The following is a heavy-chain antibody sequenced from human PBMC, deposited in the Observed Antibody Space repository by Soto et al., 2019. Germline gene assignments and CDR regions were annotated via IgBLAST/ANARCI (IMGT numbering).Heavy chain of an antibody. V-gene: IGHV3-21*01. J-gene: IGHJ3*01. Sequence: EAQLVESGGGLVKPGGSLRPACAASGFTFRTYTLNWVRQAPGKGLEWVSSISTSGDSTYYEDSVRGRFTISRDNARASLYLQMDSLRVEDTAMYYCTRDGEPLWGQGTMVTVSS. CDR1: GFTFRTYT. D-gene: IGHD3-3*01. CDR2: ISTSGDST. CDR3: TRDGEPL.